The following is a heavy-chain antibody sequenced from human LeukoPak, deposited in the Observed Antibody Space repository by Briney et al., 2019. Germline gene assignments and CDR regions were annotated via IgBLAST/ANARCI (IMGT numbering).Heavy chain of an antibody. CDR2: ISYDGSNK. V-gene: IGHV3-30-3*01. J-gene: IGHJ4*02. CDR1: GFTFSSYA. D-gene: IGHD2-15*01. Sequence: PGGSLRLSCAASGFTFSSYAMHWVRQAPGKGLEWVAVISYDGSNKYYADSVKGRFTISRDNSKNTLYLQMNSLRAEDTAVYYCARDSIPYCSGGSCYLFDYWGQGTLVTVSS. CDR3: ARDSIPYCSGGSCYLFDY.